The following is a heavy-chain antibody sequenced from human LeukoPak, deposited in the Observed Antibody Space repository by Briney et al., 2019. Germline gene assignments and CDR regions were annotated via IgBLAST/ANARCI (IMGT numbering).Heavy chain of an antibody. CDR1: GFTFSSCG. V-gene: IGHV3-30*02. J-gene: IGHJ4*02. CDR3: AKDERGYGGSYSFDY. Sequence: GGSLRLSCAASGFTFSSCGMHWVRQAPGKGLEWVAFIRYDGSNKDYADSVKGRFTISRDNSKNTLYLQMDSLRPEDTAVYYCAKDERGYGGSYSFDYWGQGTLVTVSS. D-gene: IGHD1-26*01. CDR2: IRYDGSNK.